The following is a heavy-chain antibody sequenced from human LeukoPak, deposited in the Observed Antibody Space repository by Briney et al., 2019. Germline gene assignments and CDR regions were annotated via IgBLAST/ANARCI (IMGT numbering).Heavy chain of an antibody. V-gene: IGHV4-4*07. CDR3: ARDYGVIPSARFDP. Sequence: SETLSLTCTVSGGSISTYYWSWIRQPAGKGLEWIGRIYSSGSTSYNPSLQSRVTISLDKSKNQFSLKLSSVTAADTAVYYCARDYGVIPSARFDPWGQGTVVTVSS. CDR1: GGSISTYY. J-gene: IGHJ5*02. D-gene: IGHD2-8*01. CDR2: IYSSGST.